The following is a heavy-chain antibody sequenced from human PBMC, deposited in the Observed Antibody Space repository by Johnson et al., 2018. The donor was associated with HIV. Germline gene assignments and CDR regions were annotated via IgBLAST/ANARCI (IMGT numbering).Heavy chain of an antibody. J-gene: IGHJ3*02. CDR1: GFTFDDYG. CDR3: ARRIAVAGTPPNHYDAFDI. D-gene: IGHD6-19*01. CDR2: INWNGGST. Sequence: VQLVESGGGVVRPGGSLRLSCAASGFTFDDYGMSWVRQAPGKGLEWVSGINWNGGSTGYADSVKGRFTISRDNDKNSLYLQMNSLRAEDTALYYCARRIAVAGTPPNHYDAFDIWGQATMVTVSS. V-gene: IGHV3-20*04.